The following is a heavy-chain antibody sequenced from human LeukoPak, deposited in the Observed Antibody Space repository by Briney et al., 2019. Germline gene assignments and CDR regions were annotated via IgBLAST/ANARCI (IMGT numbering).Heavy chain of an antibody. V-gene: IGHV3-30*18. CDR2: ISHDGITT. CDR3: AKEGSGSSYYPFLDY. D-gene: IGHD3-10*01. J-gene: IGHJ4*02. CDR1: GFTFSNYD. Sequence: PGGSLRLSCAASGFTFSNYDIHWVRQAPGKGLEWVAVISHDGITTSQADSVKGRFTFSRDNSKNTLYLQMNSLRVEDTAVYYCAKEGSGSSYYPFLDYWGQGALVTVSS.